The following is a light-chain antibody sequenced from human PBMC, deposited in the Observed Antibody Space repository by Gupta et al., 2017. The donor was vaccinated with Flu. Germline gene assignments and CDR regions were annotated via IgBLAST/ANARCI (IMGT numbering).Light chain of an antibody. CDR1: SSDVGGYNY. Sequence: QSALTPPPSVSGSPGQSVTISCTGTSSDVGGYNYVSWYQQHPGKAPKLMIYDVSKRPSGVPDRFSGSKSGNTASLTISGLQAEDEADYYCCSYAGSSYVFGTGTKVTVL. J-gene: IGLJ1*01. CDR2: DVS. CDR3: CSYAGSSYV. V-gene: IGLV2-11*01.